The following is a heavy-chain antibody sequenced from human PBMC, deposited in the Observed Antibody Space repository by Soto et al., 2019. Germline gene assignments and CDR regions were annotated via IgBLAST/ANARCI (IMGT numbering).Heavy chain of an antibody. CDR2: INHSGST. V-gene: IGHV4-34*01. D-gene: IGHD2-15*01. Sequence: PSETLSLTCAVYGGSFSGYYWSWIRQPPGKGLEWIGGINHSGSTNYNPSLKSRVTISVDTSKNQFSLKLSSVTAADTAVYYCARYCSGGSCYKYWFDPWGQGTLVTVSS. J-gene: IGHJ5*02. CDR3: ARYCSGGSCYKYWFDP. CDR1: GGSFSGYY.